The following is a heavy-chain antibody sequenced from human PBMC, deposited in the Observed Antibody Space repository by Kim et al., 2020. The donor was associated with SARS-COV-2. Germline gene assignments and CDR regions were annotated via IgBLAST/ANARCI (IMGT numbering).Heavy chain of an antibody. V-gene: IGHV3-9*01. Sequence: GGSLRLSCAASGFTFDDYAMHWVRQAPGKGLEWVSGISCNSGSIGYADSVKGRFTISRDNAKNSLYLQMNSLRAEDTALYYCASPERPRIAVAGSDAFDIWGQGTMVTVSS. CDR1: GFTFDDYA. CDR2: ISCNSGSI. CDR3: ASPERPRIAVAGSDAFDI. D-gene: IGHD6-19*01. J-gene: IGHJ3*02.